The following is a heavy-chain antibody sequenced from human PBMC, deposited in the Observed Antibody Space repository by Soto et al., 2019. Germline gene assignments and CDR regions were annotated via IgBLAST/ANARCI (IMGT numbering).Heavy chain of an antibody. D-gene: IGHD3-10*01. CDR3: ARDRGYPETYGMDV. CDR1: GGSISSYY. Sequence: QVQLQESGPGLVKPSETLSLTCTVSGGSISSYYWSWIRQPPGKGLEWIGYIYYSGSTNYNPSLKRRVTITVDTSKTQFSLKLSSVTAADTAVYYCARDRGYPETYGMDVWGQGTTVTVSS. V-gene: IGHV4-59*01. J-gene: IGHJ6*02. CDR2: IYYSGST.